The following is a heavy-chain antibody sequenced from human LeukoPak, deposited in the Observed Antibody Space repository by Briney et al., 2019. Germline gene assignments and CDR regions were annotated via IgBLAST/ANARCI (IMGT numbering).Heavy chain of an antibody. V-gene: IGHV4-4*09. CDR1: GGSTSNYY. CDR3: GKCLVLRPEYFNSGNYNYYIDR. Sequence: SETLSLTCTVSGGSTSNYYWSWIRQPPGKGLEWIGYIYPSGSTNYNPALKSRVTISADTSKNQFPLKLIAVTDADAALYYRGKCLVLRPEYFNSGNYNYYIDRRGKGTTVTVSS. D-gene: IGHD3-10*01. CDR2: IYPSGST. J-gene: IGHJ6*03.